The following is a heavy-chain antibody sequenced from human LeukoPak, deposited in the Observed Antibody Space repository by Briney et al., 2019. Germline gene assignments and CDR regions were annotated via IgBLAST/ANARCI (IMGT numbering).Heavy chain of an antibody. CDR1: GGSISSGSHH. V-gene: IGHV4-61*02. J-gene: IGHJ2*01. CDR2: IYSSVST. Sequence: SETLSLTCTVSGGSISSGSHHWSWIRQPAGKGLEWIGRIYSSVSTNYNPSFKSRVTILVDTSTNKFSLELTSVTAADTAVYYCARDLAGYVDVWGRGTLVTVAS. CDR3: ARDLAGYVDV.